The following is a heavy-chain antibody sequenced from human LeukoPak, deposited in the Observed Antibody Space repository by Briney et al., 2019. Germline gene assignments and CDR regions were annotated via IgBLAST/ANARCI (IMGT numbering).Heavy chain of an antibody. Sequence: PGGSLRLSCAASGFTFSSYAMSWVRQAPGKGLEWVSAISGSGGSTYYADSVKGRFTISRDNSRNTLYLQMNSLRAEDTAVYYCASGPYGSGSSHAFDIWGQGTMVTVSS. CDR3: ASGPYGSGSSHAFDI. J-gene: IGHJ3*02. V-gene: IGHV3-23*01. CDR2: ISGSGGST. D-gene: IGHD3-10*01. CDR1: GFTFSSYA.